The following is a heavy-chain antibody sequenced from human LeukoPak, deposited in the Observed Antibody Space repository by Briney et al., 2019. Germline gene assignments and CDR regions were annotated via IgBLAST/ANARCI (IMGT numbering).Heavy chain of an antibody. CDR2: ILYSGTT. V-gene: IGHV4-59*01. D-gene: IGHD3-10*01. J-gene: IGHJ6*02. CDR1: GCSISPYY. CDR3: ARDRGVRGVWGPSTGMDV. Sequence: PSETLSLTCTVSGCSISPYYWSWIRQTPGKGLEWIGYILYSGTTTNYNPSLKGRVTISVDTSKNQFSLKLSSVTAADTAVYYCARDRGVRGVWGPSTGMDVWGQGTTVTVSS.